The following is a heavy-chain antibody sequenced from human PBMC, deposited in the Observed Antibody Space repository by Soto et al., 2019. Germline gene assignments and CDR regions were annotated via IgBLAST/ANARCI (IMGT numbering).Heavy chain of an antibody. V-gene: IGHV3-74*03. J-gene: IGHJ4*02. CDR3: ARTREGGYFDS. Sequence: GGSLRLSCAASGFTFSGYWMHWVRQAPGKGLVWVSRITSDGSSATYAGSVKGRFTVSRDNAKNTLYLQVDSLRVEDTAVYYCARTREGGYFDSWGQGALVTVSS. CDR1: GFTFSGYW. CDR2: ITSDGSSA.